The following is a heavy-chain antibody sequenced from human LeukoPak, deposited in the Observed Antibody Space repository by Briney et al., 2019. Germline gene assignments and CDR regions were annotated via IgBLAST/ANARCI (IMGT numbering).Heavy chain of an antibody. D-gene: IGHD3-22*01. CDR2: IYYSGST. Sequence: PSETLSLTCTVSGGSLSNYYWAWIRQPPGKGLEWIGYIYYSGSTNYNPSLKRRVTISVDTSKNQFSLKLSSVTAADTAVYYCARVHYDSSGYYTYYYYMDVWGKGTTVTVSS. CDR1: GGSLSNYY. CDR3: ARVHYDSSGYYTYYYYMDV. V-gene: IGHV4-59*01. J-gene: IGHJ6*03.